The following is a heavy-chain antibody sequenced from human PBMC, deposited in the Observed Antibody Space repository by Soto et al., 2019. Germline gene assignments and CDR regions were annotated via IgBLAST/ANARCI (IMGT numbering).Heavy chain of an antibody. CDR2: INAGNGNT. V-gene: IGHV1-3*01. Sequence: ASVKVSCKASGYTFTSYAMHWLRQAPGQRLEWMGWINAGNGNTKYSQKFQGRVTITRDTSASTAYMELSSLRSEDTAVYYCARVYTIFGVVGAFDIWGQGTMVTVSS. D-gene: IGHD3-3*01. CDR3: ARVYTIFGVVGAFDI. J-gene: IGHJ3*02. CDR1: GYTFTSYA.